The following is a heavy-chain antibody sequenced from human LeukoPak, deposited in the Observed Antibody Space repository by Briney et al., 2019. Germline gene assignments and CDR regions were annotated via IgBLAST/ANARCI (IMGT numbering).Heavy chain of an antibody. V-gene: IGHV3-30*02. Sequence: PGGSLRLSCAASGFTFSSYGMNWVRQAPGKGLEWVAFIRYDGGNKCYADSVKGRFTISRDSSKNTLYLQMSSLRADDTAVYYCAKGEADLDYWGQGTLVTVSS. CDR2: IRYDGGNK. CDR3: AKGEADLDY. CDR1: GFTFSSYG. J-gene: IGHJ4*02. D-gene: IGHD1-26*01.